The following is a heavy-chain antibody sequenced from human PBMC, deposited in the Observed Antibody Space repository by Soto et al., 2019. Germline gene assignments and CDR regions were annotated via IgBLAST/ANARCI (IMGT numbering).Heavy chain of an antibody. CDR3: ATIQLWLHGPDWFDP. J-gene: IGHJ5*02. V-gene: IGHV3-21*01. Sequence: EVQLVESGGGLVKPGGSLRLSCAASGFTFSSYSMNWVRQAPGKGLEWCSSISSSSSYIYYADSVKGRFTISRDNAKNSLNLQMNSLRAEDTAVYYCATIQLWLHGPDWFDPWGQGTLVTVSS. D-gene: IGHD5-18*01. CDR2: ISSSSSYI. CDR1: GFTFSSYS.